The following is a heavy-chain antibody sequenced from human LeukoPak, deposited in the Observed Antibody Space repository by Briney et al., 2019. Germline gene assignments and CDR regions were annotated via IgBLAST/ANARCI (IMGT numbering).Heavy chain of an antibody. D-gene: IGHD2-21*01. CDR2: VSSSSSYI. CDR3: AKQAGWGGYFYFLPFDF. Sequence: GGSLRLSCAASGFTFSSYSMNWARQAPGKGLEWVSSVSSSSSYIYYADSVKGRFTISRDNAKNSLYRQMNSLRAEDTAVYFCAKQAGWGGYFYFLPFDFWGRGTLVTVSS. V-gene: IGHV3-21*01. CDR1: GFTFSSYS. J-gene: IGHJ4*02.